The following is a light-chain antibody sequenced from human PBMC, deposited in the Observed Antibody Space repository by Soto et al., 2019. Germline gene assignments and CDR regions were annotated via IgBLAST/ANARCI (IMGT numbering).Light chain of an antibody. CDR2: EVR. V-gene: IGLV2-14*01. Sequence: QSALTQPASVSGSPGQSITISCTGTSSDVGGYDFVSWYQHHPGKAPKLIIYEVRTRPSGVPDRFSGSKSGNTASLTISGLQAEDEADYYCSSYTSDWGVFGTGTKLTVL. CDR1: SSDVGGYDF. J-gene: IGLJ1*01. CDR3: SSYTSDWGV.